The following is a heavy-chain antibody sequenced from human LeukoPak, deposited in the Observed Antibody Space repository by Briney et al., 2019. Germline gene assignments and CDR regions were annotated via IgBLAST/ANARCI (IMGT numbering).Heavy chain of an antibody. CDR1: GYSFTSYW. CDR2: IYPGDSDT. CDR3: ARHAYYYDSSSYYYFDY. Sequence: GESLKISCKGSGYSFTSYWIGWVRQMPGKSLEWMRIIYPGDSDTRYSPSFQGQVTISADKSISTAYLQWSSLKASDTAMYYCARHAYYYDSSSYYYFDYWGQGTLVTVSS. D-gene: IGHD3-22*01. V-gene: IGHV5-51*01. J-gene: IGHJ4*02.